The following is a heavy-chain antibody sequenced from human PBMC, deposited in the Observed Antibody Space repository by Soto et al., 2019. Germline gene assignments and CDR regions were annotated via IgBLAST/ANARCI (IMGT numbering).Heavy chain of an antibody. CDR3: ARDITVTTGYHYYYYYGMDV. J-gene: IGHJ6*02. D-gene: IGHD4-17*01. V-gene: IGHV3-33*01. CDR1: GFTFSSYG. Sequence: QVQLVESGGGVVQPGRSLRLSCAASGFTFSSYGMHWVRQAPGKGLEWVAVIWYDGSNKYYADSVKGRFTISRDNSKNTLYLQMNSLRAEDTAVYYCARDITVTTGYHYYYYYGMDVWGQGTTVTVSS. CDR2: IWYDGSNK.